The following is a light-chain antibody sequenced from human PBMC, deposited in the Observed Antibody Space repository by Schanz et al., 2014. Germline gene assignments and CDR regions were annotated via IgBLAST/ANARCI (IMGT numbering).Light chain of an antibody. CDR2: EGS. V-gene: IGLV2-14*02. CDR1: SSDVGSYNL. CDR3: SSNVGSNNFQ. Sequence: QSALTQPASVSGSPGQSITISCNGTSSDVGSYNLVSWYQQHPGKAPKLMIYEGSKRPSGVSNRFSGSKSGNTASLTVSGLQAEDEAEYYCSSNVGSNNFQFGGGTKLTVL. J-gene: IGLJ3*02.